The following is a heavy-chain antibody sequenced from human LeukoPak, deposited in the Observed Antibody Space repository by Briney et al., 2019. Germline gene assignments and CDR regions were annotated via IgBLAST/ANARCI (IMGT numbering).Heavy chain of an antibody. CDR2: IWYDGSNK. V-gene: IGHV3-33*01. J-gene: IGHJ4*02. D-gene: IGHD3-16*01. CDR3: ARDPDYVWGSCHFDY. CDR1: GFTFSSYG. Sequence: GALRLSCAASGFTFSSYGMHWVRQAPGKGLEWVAVIWYDGSNKYHADSVKGRFTISRDNSKNTLYLQMNSLRAEDTAVYYCARDPDYVWGSCHFDYWGQGTLVTVSS.